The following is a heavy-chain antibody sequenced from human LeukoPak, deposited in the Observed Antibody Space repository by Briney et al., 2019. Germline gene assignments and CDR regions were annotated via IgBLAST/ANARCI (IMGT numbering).Heavy chain of an antibody. D-gene: IGHD6-19*01. V-gene: IGHV3-30*18. Sequence: GGSLRLSCAASGFTFSSYGMHWVRQAPGKGLEWVAVISYDGGNKYYADSVKGRFTISRDNSKNTLYLQMNSLRAEDTAVYYCAKDVRRGKAVAGTGSLGYWGQGTLVTVSS. CDR2: ISYDGGNK. J-gene: IGHJ4*02. CDR1: GFTFSSYG. CDR3: AKDVRRGKAVAGTGSLGY.